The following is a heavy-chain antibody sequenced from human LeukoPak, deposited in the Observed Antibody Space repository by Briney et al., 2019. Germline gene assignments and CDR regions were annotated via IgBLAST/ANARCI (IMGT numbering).Heavy chain of an antibody. CDR3: ARGPLTVTRGFDP. Sequence: SETLSLTCTVSGGSINIYYWSWIRQPAGKGLEWIGRIYTSGSNHYNPSLKSRVTMSVDTSKNQFSLKLSSVTAADTAVYYCARGPLTVTRGFDPWGQGTLVTVSS. CDR1: GGSINIYY. J-gene: IGHJ5*02. V-gene: IGHV4-4*07. CDR2: IYTSGSN. D-gene: IGHD4-17*01.